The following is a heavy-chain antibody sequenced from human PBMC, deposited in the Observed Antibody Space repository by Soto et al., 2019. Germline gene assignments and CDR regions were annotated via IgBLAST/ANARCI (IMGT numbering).Heavy chain of an antibody. Sequence: GGSLRLSCAASGFTFDDYAMHWVRQAPGKGLEWVSGISWNSGSIGYADSVKGRFTISRDNAKNSLYLQMNSLRAADTALYYCAKDAHTIERAPLNLGELSLGYFDYWGQGTLVTVSS. CDR2: ISWNSGSI. V-gene: IGHV3-9*01. D-gene: IGHD3-16*02. CDR3: AKDAHTIERAPLNLGELSLGYFDY. CDR1: GFTFDDYA. J-gene: IGHJ4*02.